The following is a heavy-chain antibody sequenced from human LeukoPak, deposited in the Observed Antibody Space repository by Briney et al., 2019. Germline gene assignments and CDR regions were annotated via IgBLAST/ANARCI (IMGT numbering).Heavy chain of an antibody. Sequence: PGRSLRLSCAASGFTFSSYGITWVSQAPGKGIEWGSTISGSGGSTYYADSVKGRFTISRDNSKNTLNLKMSSLRAEDTAVYYCVKDLARWDIDYWGQGTLVTVSS. V-gene: IGHV3-23*01. CDR1: GFTFSSYG. J-gene: IGHJ4*02. D-gene: IGHD5-12*01. CDR2: ISGSGGST. CDR3: VKDLARWDIDY.